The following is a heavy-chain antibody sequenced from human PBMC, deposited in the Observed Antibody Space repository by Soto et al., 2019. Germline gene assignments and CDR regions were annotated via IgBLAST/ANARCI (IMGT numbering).Heavy chain of an antibody. J-gene: IGHJ4*02. V-gene: IGHV4-59*08. Sequence: PSETLSLTCTVSGGSISSYYWSWIRQPPGKGLEWIGYIYYSGSTNYNPSLKSRVTISVDTSKNQFSLKLSSVTAADTAVYYCARQNGGLNDYGDYIDYWGQGTLVTVSS. D-gene: IGHD4-17*01. CDR1: GGSISSYY. CDR2: IYYSGST. CDR3: ARQNGGLNDYGDYIDY.